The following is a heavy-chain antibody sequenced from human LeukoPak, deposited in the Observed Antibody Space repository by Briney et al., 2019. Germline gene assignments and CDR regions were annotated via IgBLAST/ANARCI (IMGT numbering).Heavy chain of an antibody. Sequence: GGSLRLSCAASGFTFSSYEMNWVRQPPGKGLEWVSYIRSSGSTIYYADSVKGRFTISRDNAKNSLYLQMNSLRTEDTAVYYCARGASFVFDWGQGTLVTVSS. CDR2: IRSSGSTI. D-gene: IGHD3-3*01. V-gene: IGHV3-48*03. CDR3: ARGASFVFD. CDR1: GFTFSSYE. J-gene: IGHJ4*02.